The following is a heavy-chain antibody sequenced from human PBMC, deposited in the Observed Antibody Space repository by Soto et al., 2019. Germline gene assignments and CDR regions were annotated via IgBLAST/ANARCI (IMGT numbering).Heavy chain of an antibody. CDR2: IVVGSGNT. J-gene: IGHJ4*02. V-gene: IGHV1-58*01. D-gene: IGHD3-22*01. CDR1: GFTFTSSA. Sequence: GASVKVSCKASGFTFTSSAVQWVRQARGQRLEWIGWIVVGSGNTNYAQKFQERVTITRDMSTSTAYMELSSLRSEDTAVYYCAAEVVFDSSGMNFGYWGQGTLLTVSS. CDR3: AAEVVFDSSGMNFGY.